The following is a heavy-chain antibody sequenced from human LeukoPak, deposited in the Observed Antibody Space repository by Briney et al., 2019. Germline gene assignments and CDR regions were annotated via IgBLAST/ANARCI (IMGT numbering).Heavy chain of an antibody. Sequence: SETLSLTCTVSGVSISSSSYYWGWIRQPPGKGLEWIGSIYYSGSTYYNPSLKSRVTISVDTSKNQFSLKLSSVTAADTAVYYCARVSIAAAQLDYWGQGTLVTVSS. CDR1: GVSISSSSYY. CDR2: IYYSGST. V-gene: IGHV4-39*07. D-gene: IGHD6-13*01. J-gene: IGHJ4*02. CDR3: ARVSIAAAQLDY.